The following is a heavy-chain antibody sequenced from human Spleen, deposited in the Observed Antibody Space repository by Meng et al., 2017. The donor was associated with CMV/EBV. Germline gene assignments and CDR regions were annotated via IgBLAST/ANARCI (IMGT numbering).Heavy chain of an antibody. Sequence: ASVKVSCKASGYTFTDYFVHWVRQAPGQGLEWMGWINPNSGGTIYAQKFHGRVTVTRDTSITTAYMELNRLRSDDTAVYYCARERTGTYYFDYWGQGTLVTVSS. CDR3: ARERTGTYYFDY. CDR1: GYTFTDYF. CDR2: INPNSGGT. J-gene: IGHJ4*01. D-gene: IGHD1/OR15-1a*01. V-gene: IGHV1-2*02.